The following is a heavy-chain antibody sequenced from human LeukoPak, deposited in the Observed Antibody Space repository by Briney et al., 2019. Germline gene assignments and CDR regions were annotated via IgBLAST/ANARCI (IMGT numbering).Heavy chain of an antibody. V-gene: IGHV1-69*05. CDR1: GGTFSSYA. D-gene: IGHD3-9*01. CDR2: IIPIFGTA. J-gene: IGHJ3*02. Sequence: ASVKVSCKASGGTFSSYAISWVRQAPGQGLEWMGGIIPIFGTANYAQKFQGRVTITTDESTSTAYMELSSLRSEDMAVYYCARDLRHDILTGYAFDIWGQGTMVTVSS. CDR3: ARDLRHDILTGYAFDI.